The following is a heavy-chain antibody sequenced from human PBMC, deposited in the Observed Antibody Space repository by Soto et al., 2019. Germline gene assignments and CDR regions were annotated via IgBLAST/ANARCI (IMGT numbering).Heavy chain of an antibody. Sequence: EVQLVESGGGVVQPGGTLRLSCTASGFTFHTHWMHWVRQAPGNGLVLVSRIYFDGITTNYADSVKGRLTVSRDNAKKTVYLHVNTLRDEDTAVYYCARGGAMGVDYWGQGTLVTVSS. CDR3: ARGGAMGVDY. V-gene: IGHV3-74*01. CDR2: IYFDGITT. J-gene: IGHJ4*02. D-gene: IGHD1-26*01. CDR1: GFTFHTHW.